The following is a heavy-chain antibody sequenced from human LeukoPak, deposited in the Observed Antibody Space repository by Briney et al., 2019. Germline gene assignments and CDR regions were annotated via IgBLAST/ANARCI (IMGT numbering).Heavy chain of an antibody. CDR1: GGSLSSSSYY. V-gene: IGHV4-39*07. D-gene: IGHD6-19*01. J-gene: IGHJ3*02. CDR2: IYYSGST. Sequence: SETLSLTCTVSGGSLSSSSYYWGWIRQPPGKGLEWIGSIYYSGSTYYNPSLKSRVTKSVDTSKNQFSLRLSSVTAADTAVYYCARGSGWFQRNAFDIWGQGTAVTVSS. CDR3: ARGSGWFQRNAFDI.